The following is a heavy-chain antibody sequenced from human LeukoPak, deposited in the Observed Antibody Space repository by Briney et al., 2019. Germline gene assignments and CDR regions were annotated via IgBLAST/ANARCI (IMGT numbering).Heavy chain of an antibody. CDR2: IYPDESNI. D-gene: IGHD2-2*03. J-gene: IGHJ4*02. V-gene: IGHV5-51*01. Sequence: GESLKISCKGSGYSFPTYWIAWVRQMPGKGLEWMGIIYPDESNIRYSPSFQGQVSISADKSISTAYLQWSSLKASDTAMYYCARPPSRGYSSSFEYWGQGTLVTVSS. CDR3: ARPPSRGYSSSFEY. CDR1: GYSFPTYW.